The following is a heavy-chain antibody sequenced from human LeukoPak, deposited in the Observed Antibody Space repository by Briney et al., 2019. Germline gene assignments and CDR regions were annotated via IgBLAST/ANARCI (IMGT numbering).Heavy chain of an antibody. CDR1: GGSFSSGRYY. J-gene: IGHJ4*02. CDR3: ARKRTGDQGYYFDY. Sequence: PSETLSLTRTVSGGSFSSGRYYWGWIRQPPGKGLEWIGNFYYSGTTNYNPYLKTRATISVDTSKNQFSLKVSSVTAADTAVYYCARKRTGDQGYYFDYWGQGTLVTGSS. V-gene: IGHV4-61*01. D-gene: IGHD1-1*01. CDR2: FYYSGTT.